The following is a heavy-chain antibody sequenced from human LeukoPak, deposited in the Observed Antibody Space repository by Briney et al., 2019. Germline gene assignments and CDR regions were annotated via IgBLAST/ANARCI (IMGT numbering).Heavy chain of an antibody. CDR2: ISGSGGST. CDR1: GFTFSSYA. D-gene: IGHD3-22*01. Sequence: GGSLRLSCAASGFTFSSYAMSWVRQAPGKGLEWVSAISGSGGSTYYADSVKGRFTISRDNSKNTLYLQMNSLRAEDTAVYYCARGEDLYYDSSGYRTWGQGTLVTVSS. J-gene: IGHJ4*02. V-gene: IGHV3-23*01. CDR3: ARGEDLYYDSSGYRT.